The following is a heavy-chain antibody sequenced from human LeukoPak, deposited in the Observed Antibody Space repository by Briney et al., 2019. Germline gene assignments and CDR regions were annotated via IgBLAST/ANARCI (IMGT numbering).Heavy chain of an antibody. D-gene: IGHD3-3*01. CDR1: GDSISSDY. J-gene: IGHJ4*02. Sequence: PSETLSLTCTVSGDSISSDYWSWIRQPPGKGMEWIGYIYYSGSTNYNPSLKSRVTISVDTSKNQFSLKLSSVTAADTAVYYCARGGPTYYDFWSGYPYYFDYWGQGTLVTVSS. CDR3: ARGGPTYYDFWSGYPYYFDY. CDR2: IYYSGST. V-gene: IGHV4-59*12.